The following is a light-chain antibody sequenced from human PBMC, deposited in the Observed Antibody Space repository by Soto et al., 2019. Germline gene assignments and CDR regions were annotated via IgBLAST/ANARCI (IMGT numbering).Light chain of an antibody. CDR2: EPV. CDR1: KNDIGVYDF. V-gene: IGLV2-8*01. CDR3: KSYAGSNTYV. Sequence: QSALTQPPSASGSPGQSVTISCTGTKNDIGVYDFVSWYQHHPGKEPRLIIYEPVQRPSGVPDRSSGSKSGNTASLTVSGLPSADEGDYFCKSYAGSNTYVVGSGTKLTVL. J-gene: IGLJ1*01.